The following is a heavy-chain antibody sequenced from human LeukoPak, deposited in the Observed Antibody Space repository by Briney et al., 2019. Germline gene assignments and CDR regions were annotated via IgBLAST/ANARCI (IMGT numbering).Heavy chain of an antibody. D-gene: IGHD5-18*01. Sequence: GRSLRLSCAASGFTFDDYAMHWVRQAPGKGLEWVSGISWNSGSIGYADSVKGRFTISRDNAKNSLYLQINSLRAEDTALYYCAKDIRARGYGYGFFGMDVWGQGTTVTVSS. CDR3: AKDIRARGYGYGFFGMDV. CDR1: GFTFDDYA. CDR2: ISWNSGSI. J-gene: IGHJ6*02. V-gene: IGHV3-9*01.